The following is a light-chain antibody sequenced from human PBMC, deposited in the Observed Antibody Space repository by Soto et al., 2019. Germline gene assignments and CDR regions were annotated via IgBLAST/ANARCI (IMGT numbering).Light chain of an antibody. J-gene: IGKJ1*01. CDR3: QNYKSLSRRFGRA. Sequence: DIQMTQSPSSVSASVGDRVSITCRASQGISNWLAWYQQKPGRAPKLLIYAASSLQSGVSSRFSGSGFGTDFTLTISSLQPEDAGIYYCQNYKSLSRRFGRAFGQGTKVDIK. V-gene: IGKV1D-12*01. CDR1: QGISNW. CDR2: AAS.